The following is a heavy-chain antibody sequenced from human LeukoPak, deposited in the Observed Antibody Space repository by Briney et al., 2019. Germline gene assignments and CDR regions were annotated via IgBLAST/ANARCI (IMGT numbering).Heavy chain of an antibody. CDR3: AGLWQWLVSPPDY. CDR1: GYSFTSYW. D-gene: IGHD6-19*01. Sequence: GESLKISCKGSGYSFTSYWIGWVRQMPGKGLEWMGIIYPGDSDTRYSPSSQGQVTISADKSISTAYLQWSSLKASDTAMYYCAGLWQWLVSPPDYWGQGTLVTVSS. CDR2: IYPGDSDT. J-gene: IGHJ4*02. V-gene: IGHV5-51*01.